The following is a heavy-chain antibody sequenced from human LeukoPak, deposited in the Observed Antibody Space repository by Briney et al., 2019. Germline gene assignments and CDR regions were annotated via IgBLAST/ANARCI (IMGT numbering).Heavy chain of an antibody. CDR3: ARGLNFGWFDP. J-gene: IGHJ5*02. V-gene: IGHV4-59*01. Sequence: SETLSPTCTVSGGSIGGFYWSWTRQPPGKGLEWIGYISYSGSTNYNPSLKSRVTISVDTSKNQFSLKLSSVTAADTAVYYCARGLNFGWFDPWGQGTLVTVSS. D-gene: IGHD3/OR15-3a*01. CDR1: GGSIGGFY. CDR2: ISYSGST.